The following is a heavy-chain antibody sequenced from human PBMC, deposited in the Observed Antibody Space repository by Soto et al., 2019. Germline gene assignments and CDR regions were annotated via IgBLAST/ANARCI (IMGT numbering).Heavy chain of an antibody. Sequence: EVHLVESGGGLVQPGGSLRLSCADSEFTFSSYSMNWVRQAPGKGLEWVSSISSKSSYIYYADSVKGRFTISRDNAKNSLFLQMNSLRAEDTAVYYCARETYFYDSSGALDYWGQGTLVTVSS. CDR2: ISSKSSYI. CDR1: EFTFSSYS. D-gene: IGHD3-22*01. V-gene: IGHV3-21*01. CDR3: ARETYFYDSSGALDY. J-gene: IGHJ4*02.